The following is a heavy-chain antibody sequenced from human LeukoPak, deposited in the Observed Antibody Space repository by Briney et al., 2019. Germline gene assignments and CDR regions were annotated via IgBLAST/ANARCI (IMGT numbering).Heavy chain of an antibody. CDR3: ARALRMSQYYFDY. J-gene: IGHJ4*02. D-gene: IGHD2/OR15-2a*01. CDR1: GGSISSSIYN. V-gene: IGHV4-39*07. Sequence: SETLSLTCTVSGGSISSSIYNWVWMPRPPGKGLEWIRSIYYSANTYYNPYLKSRVTRSVDTSKNQFSLRLSSVTDADTDVYYCARALRMSQYYFDYWGQGTLVTVSS. CDR2: IYYSANT.